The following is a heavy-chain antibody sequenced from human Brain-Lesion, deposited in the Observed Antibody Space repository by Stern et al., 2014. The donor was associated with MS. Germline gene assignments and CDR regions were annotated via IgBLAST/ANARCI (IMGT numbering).Heavy chain of an antibody. V-gene: IGHV1-2*02. D-gene: IGHD3-3*01. Sequence: VQLVESGAEVKKPGASVKVSCKTSGYIFTGYYIHWVRQAPGPGLEWMAWINPNTGGTKDAQKFQGRVTMSRDTSISTAYVELSSLTSDDTAVYYCARDQRGITIFGVVTDYYYLGMDVWGQGTTVTVSS. CDR3: ARDQRGITIFGVVTDYYYLGMDV. CDR1: GYIFTGYY. CDR2: INPNTGGT. J-gene: IGHJ6*02.